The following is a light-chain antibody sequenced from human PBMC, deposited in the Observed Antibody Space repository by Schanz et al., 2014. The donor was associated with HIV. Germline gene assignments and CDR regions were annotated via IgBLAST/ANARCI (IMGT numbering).Light chain of an antibody. J-gene: IGLJ1*01. CDR2: EVS. CDR1: TSDIGTYDL. CDR3: SLHMRRTTLDV. V-gene: IGLV2-14*02. Sequence: QSALTQPASVSGSPGQSITISCTGTTSDIGTYDLVSWYQQHPGRAPKLLIYEVSKRPSGVSSRFSGSKSGSTASLTISGLRAEDEADYYCSLHMRRTTLDVFGTGTKLTVL.